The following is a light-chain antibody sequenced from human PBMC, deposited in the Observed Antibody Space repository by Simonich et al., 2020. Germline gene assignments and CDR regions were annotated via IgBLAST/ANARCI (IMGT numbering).Light chain of an antibody. Sequence: DIQMTQSPSSLSASVGDRFTITCQASQDISNYLNWYQQKPGKAPKLLIYDASNLETGVPSRFIGSGSGTDFTFTISSLQPEEIATYYCQQYDNLPITFGQGTRLEIK. CDR3: QQYDNLPIT. CDR2: DAS. CDR1: QDISNY. V-gene: IGKV1-33*01. J-gene: IGKJ5*01.